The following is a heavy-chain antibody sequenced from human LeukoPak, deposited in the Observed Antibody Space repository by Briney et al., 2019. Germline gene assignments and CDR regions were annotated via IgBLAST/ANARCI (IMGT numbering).Heavy chain of an antibody. CDR1: GYTFTSYG. D-gene: IGHD3-22*01. CDR3: ARDLDAMIVASDAFDI. Sequence: ASVKVSCKASGYTFTSYGISWVRQAPGQGLDGMGWIAAYNGNTNYAQKLQGRVTMTTDTSTSTAYMELRSLRSDDTAVYYCARDLDAMIVASDAFDIWGQGTMVTVSS. CDR2: IAAYNGNT. J-gene: IGHJ3*02. V-gene: IGHV1-18*01.